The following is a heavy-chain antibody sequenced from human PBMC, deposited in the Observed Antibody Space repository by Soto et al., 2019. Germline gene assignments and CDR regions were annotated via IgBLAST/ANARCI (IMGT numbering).Heavy chain of an antibody. Sequence: GAPMKVSRQASGGTFRSYSINWVRQGPGQRVEWMGGIIPIFGTANYAQKFQGRVTITADESTSTAYMELSSLRSEDTAVYYCARGYYYYDSSALPMAFDYWGQGTLVTVSS. CDR2: IIPIFGTA. V-gene: IGHV1-69*01. CDR3: ARGYYYYDSSALPMAFDY. CDR1: GGTFRSYS. D-gene: IGHD3-22*01. J-gene: IGHJ4*02.